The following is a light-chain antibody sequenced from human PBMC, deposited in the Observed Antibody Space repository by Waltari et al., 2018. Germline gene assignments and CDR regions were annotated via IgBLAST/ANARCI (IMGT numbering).Light chain of an antibody. J-gene: IGKJ2*01. V-gene: IGKV2-30*02. CDR2: RVS. CDR1: QSLVHSDGNTH. CDR3: MQGTHWPYT. Sequence: DVVMTQSPLSLPVTLGQPASISCKSSQSLVHSDGNTHLNWFQQRPGQSPRRLIYRVSNRDSGVPDRSSGSGSGTDFTLKISRVEAEDVGVYYCMQGTHWPYTFGQGTKLDIK.